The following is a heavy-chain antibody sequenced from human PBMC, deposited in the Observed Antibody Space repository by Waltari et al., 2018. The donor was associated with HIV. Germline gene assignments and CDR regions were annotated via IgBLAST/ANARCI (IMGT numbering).Heavy chain of an antibody. J-gene: IGHJ3*02. Sequence: QEQLVESGGGLVKPGGSLRLSCAASGFTFSDYYMSWIRQAPGKGLEWVSDISRCGSPIYYADSVKGRFTISRDNAKNSMYLQMNSLRAEDTAVYYCTRDALFYYDASGYDAFDIWGQGTMVTVSS. D-gene: IGHD3-22*01. CDR3: TRDALFYYDASGYDAFDI. CDR2: ISRCGSPI. CDR1: GFTFSDYY. V-gene: IGHV3-11*01.